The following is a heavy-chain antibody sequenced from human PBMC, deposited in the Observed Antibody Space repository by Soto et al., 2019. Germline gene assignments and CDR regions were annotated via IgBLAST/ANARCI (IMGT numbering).Heavy chain of an antibody. CDR1: GYTFTRSC. Sequence: ASVKVSCKASGYTFTRSCISWVRQAPGQGPEWMGWISSYNGDTNYAQKFQGRVTMPRDTSPSTVYMELSSLRSEDTAVYYCARDAARYCSGGSCYSGPRYYYYYGMDVWGQGTTVTVSS. V-gene: IGHV1-18*01. J-gene: IGHJ6*02. CDR2: ISSYNGDT. CDR3: ARDAARYCSGGSCYSGPRYYYYYGMDV. D-gene: IGHD2-15*01.